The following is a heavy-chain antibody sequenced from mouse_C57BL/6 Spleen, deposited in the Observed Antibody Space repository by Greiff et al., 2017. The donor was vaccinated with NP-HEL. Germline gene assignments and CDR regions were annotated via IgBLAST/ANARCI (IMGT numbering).Heavy chain of an antibody. J-gene: IGHJ4*01. V-gene: IGHV5-6*01. Sequence: EVQVVESGGDLVKPGGSLKLSCAASGFTFSSYGMSWVRQTPDKRLEWVATISSGGSYTYYPDSVKGRFTISRDNAKNTLYLQMSSLKSEDTAMYYCARDRSTTVGAMDYWGQGTSVTVSS. CDR3: ARDRSTTVGAMDY. CDR2: ISSGGSYT. CDR1: GFTFSSYG. D-gene: IGHD1-1*01.